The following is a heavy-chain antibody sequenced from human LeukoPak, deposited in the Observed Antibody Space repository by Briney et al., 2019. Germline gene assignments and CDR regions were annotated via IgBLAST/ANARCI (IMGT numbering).Heavy chain of an antibody. V-gene: IGHV4-38-2*02. D-gene: IGHD4-17*01. CDR2: INHSGST. J-gene: IGHJ6*03. CDR3: ARYATVTRYYYYYYMDV. Sequence: SETLSLTCTVSGYSIRSGYYWGWIRQPPGKGLEWIGEINHSGSTNYNPSLKSRVTISVDTSKNQFSLKLSSVTAADTAVYYCARYATVTRYYYYYYMDVWGKGTTVTVSS. CDR1: GYSIRSGYY.